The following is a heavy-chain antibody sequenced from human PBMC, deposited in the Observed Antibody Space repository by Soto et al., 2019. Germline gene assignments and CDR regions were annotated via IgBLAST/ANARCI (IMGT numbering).Heavy chain of an antibody. Sequence: PSEPLSLTPTCSGCTFIGSYWSLIGKPPGKALNWSGEINHSGSTNYNPSLKSRVTISIDTSKNQFSLKLSSVTAADTAVYYCARGPGENYYGSGSYLYYYGMDVWVQGTTVTVSS. CDR2: INHSGST. V-gene: IGHV4-34*01. CDR1: GCTFIGSY. J-gene: IGHJ6*02. D-gene: IGHD3-10*01. CDR3: ARGPGENYYGSGSYLYYYGMDV.